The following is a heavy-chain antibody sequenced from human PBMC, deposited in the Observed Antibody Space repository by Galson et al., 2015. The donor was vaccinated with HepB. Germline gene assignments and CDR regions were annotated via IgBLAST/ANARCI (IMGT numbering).Heavy chain of an antibody. CDR3: ARDYRGMDV. D-gene: IGHD3-16*02. CDR1: GFTFSIYG. J-gene: IGHJ6*02. CDR2: IWYDGSNE. V-gene: IGHV3-33*01. Sequence: SLRLSCAASGFTFSIYGMHWARQAPGKGLEWVAIIWYDGSNEYYGDAVEGRFTISRDNSKKMLYLQMNSLRVEDTAVYYCARDYRGMDVWGQGTTVTVSS.